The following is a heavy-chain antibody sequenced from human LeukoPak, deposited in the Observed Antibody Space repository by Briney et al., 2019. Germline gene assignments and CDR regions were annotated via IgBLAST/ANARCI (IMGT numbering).Heavy chain of an antibody. CDR2: ITVSGGAT. Sequence: GALRLSCAASGFTSSSYALTWLRQAPGKGLEWVSSITVSGGATQYADSVKGRFAISRDNAKNTLYLQMNSLRAGDTAVYYCTRGYLGIDYWGQGTLVTVSS. CDR3: TRGYLGIDY. D-gene: IGHD1-14*01. V-gene: IGHV3-23*01. J-gene: IGHJ4*02. CDR1: GFTSSSYA.